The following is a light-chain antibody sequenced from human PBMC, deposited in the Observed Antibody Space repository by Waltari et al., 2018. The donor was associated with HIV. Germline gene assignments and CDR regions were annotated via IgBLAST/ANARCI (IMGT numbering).Light chain of an antibody. Sequence: IVLTQSLGTLSLSPGERATLSCRASQSISSNYLAWYQKTPGQAPRLLIYGASNRATGIPDRFSGSGSGTDFTLTISRLEPEDFAVFYCQQYSSSPWTFGQGTKVE. J-gene: IGKJ1*01. CDR1: QSISSNY. V-gene: IGKV3-20*01. CDR3: QQYSSSPWT. CDR2: GAS.